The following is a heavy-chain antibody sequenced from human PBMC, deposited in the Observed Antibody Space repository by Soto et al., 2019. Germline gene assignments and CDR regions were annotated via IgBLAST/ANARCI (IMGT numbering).Heavy chain of an antibody. D-gene: IGHD1-1*01. V-gene: IGHV1-69*01. Sequence: QVQLVQSGAEVKEPGSSVKVSCKASGGGNLRDYRTTWVRRAPGQGLEWMGGIIPKLGSANYAQKFQGRITITADQSTNSVYMELRSRRSDDTAVYYCAGRGEGYIFRAVYGAQGTPVTVSS. CDR3: AGRGEGYIFRAVY. CDR2: IIPKLGSA. CDR1: GGGNLRDYR. J-gene: IGHJ4*02.